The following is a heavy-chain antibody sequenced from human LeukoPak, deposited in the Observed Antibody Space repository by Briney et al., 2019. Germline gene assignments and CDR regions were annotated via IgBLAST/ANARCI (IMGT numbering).Heavy chain of an antibody. J-gene: IGHJ4*02. CDR1: GYTFTVYY. V-gene: IGHV1-2*02. CDR3: AKSSGWSDFDY. CDR2: INPNSGGT. Sequence: ASVKVSFKASGYTFTVYYMHWVRQAPGEGLERMGWINPNSGGTNYAQKFQGRVTMTRDTSISTAYMELSRLRSDDTAVYYCAKSSGWSDFDYWGQGTLVTVSS. D-gene: IGHD6-19*01.